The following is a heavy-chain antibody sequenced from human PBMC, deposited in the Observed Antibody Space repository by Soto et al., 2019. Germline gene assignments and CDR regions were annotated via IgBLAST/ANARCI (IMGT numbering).Heavy chain of an antibody. D-gene: IGHD2-15*01. V-gene: IGHV4-59*01. CDR2: VYFSGNT. J-gene: IGHJ4*02. CDR3: ARGLLGRIYYFDY. CDR1: GGSLSSYY. Sequence: PSETLSLTCTVSGGSLSSYYWTWIRQSPGKGLEWIGYVYFSGNTNYNPSLKSRVTISEDTSKNQISLKLTSVTAADTAVYFCARGLLGRIYYFDYWGQGALVTVSS.